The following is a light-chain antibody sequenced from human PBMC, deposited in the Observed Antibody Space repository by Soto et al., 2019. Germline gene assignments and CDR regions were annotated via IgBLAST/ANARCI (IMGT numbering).Light chain of an antibody. CDR3: QQYYSYPRT. CDR1: QGIRND. J-gene: IGKJ5*01. CDR2: KAS. V-gene: IGKV1-6*01. Sequence: AIQMTQSPSSLSASVGDRVTITCRASQGIRNDLGWYQQKPGKAPKLLIYKASSLESGVPSRFSGSGSGTDFTLTISCLQSEDFATYYCQQYYSYPRTFGQGTRLEIK.